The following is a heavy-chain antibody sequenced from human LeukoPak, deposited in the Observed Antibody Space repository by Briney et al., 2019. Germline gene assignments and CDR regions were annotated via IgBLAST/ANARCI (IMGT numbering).Heavy chain of an antibody. V-gene: IGHV4-59*12. CDR3: PREGYDRSGYFLDF. CDR1: SGSMTHSC. D-gene: IGHD3-22*01. CDR2: IYSHGRT. Sequence: SETLSLTCTVLSGSMTHSCWSWFRQPAGKGLEWLGFIYSHGRTEYNPSLKSRVAFTVDKSKMRASVNLTSVTASDTAVYYCPREGYDRSGYFLDFWSQG. J-gene: IGHJ4*02.